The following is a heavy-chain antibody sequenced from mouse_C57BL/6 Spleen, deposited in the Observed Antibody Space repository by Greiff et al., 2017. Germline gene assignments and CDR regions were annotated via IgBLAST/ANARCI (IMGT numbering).Heavy chain of an antibody. D-gene: IGHD1-1*01. Sequence: QLQQSGAELVMPGASVKLSCKASGYTFTSYWMHWVKQRPGQGLEWIGEIDPSDSYTNYNQKFKGKSTLTVDKSSSTAYMQLSSLTSEDSAVYYCARSGITTVVAFDYWGQGTTLTVSS. CDR1: GYTFTSYW. J-gene: IGHJ2*01. V-gene: IGHV1-69*01. CDR2: IDPSDSYT. CDR3: ARSGITTVVAFDY.